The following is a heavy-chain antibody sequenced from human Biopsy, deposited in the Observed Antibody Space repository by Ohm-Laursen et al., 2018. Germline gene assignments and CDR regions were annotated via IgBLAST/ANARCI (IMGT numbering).Heavy chain of an antibody. CDR1: GFTFSSFG. CDR2: VWYDGINK. V-gene: IGHV3-33*01. CDR3: ARDLGNLRGVMFYLDS. J-gene: IGHJ4*02. Sequence: SLRLSCAASGFTFSSFGMHWVRQAPGKGLEWVAVVWYDGINKFYADSVEGRFTISRDNFKNTVYLEMNSPRPEDTAVYYCARDLGNLRGVMFYLDSWGQGTLLTVSS. D-gene: IGHD3-16*01.